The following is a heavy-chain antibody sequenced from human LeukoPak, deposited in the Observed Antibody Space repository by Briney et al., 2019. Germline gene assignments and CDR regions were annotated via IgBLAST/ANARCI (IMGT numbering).Heavy chain of an antibody. CDR2: IKSKTDGGTT. CDR3: TTVNGFAASSSWTTSYYYYMDA. V-gene: IGHV3-15*01. J-gene: IGHJ6*03. D-gene: IGHD6-13*01. Sequence: GGSLRLSCAASGFTFSNAWMSWVRQAPGKGLEWVGRIKSKTDGGTTDYAAPVKGRFTISRDDSKNTLYLQMNSLKTEDTAVYYCTTVNGFAASSSWTTSYYYYMDAWGKGTTVTVSS. CDR1: GFTFSNAW.